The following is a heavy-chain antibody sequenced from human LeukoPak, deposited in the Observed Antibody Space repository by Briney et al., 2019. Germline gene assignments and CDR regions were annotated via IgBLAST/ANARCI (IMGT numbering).Heavy chain of an antibody. Sequence: ASVKVSCKASGYTFTSYYMHWVRQAPGQGLEWMGIINPSGGSTSYAQKFQGRVTMTRDTSTSTVYMELSSLRSEDTAVYYRARDRDTYYDILTGYSSYYFDYWGQGTLVTVSS. J-gene: IGHJ4*02. CDR3: ARDRDTYYDILTGYSSYYFDY. V-gene: IGHV1-46*01. CDR2: INPSGGST. CDR1: GYTFTSYY. D-gene: IGHD3-9*01.